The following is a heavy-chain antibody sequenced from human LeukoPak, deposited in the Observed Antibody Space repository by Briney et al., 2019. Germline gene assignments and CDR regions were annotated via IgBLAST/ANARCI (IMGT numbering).Heavy chain of an antibody. CDR2: IIPIFGTA. Sequence: ASVKVSCKASGGTFSSYAISWVRQAPGQGLEWMGGIIPIFGTANYAQKFQGRVTITTDETTSTAYMELSSLRSEDTAVYYCARRDGDFWSGYLGWFDPWGQGTLVTVSS. CDR3: ARRDGDFWSGYLGWFDP. V-gene: IGHV1-69*05. D-gene: IGHD3-3*01. CDR1: GGTFSSYA. J-gene: IGHJ5*02.